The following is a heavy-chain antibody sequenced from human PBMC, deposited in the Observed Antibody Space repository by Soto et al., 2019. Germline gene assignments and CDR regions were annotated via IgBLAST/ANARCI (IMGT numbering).Heavy chain of an antibody. D-gene: IGHD2-15*01. Sequence: QLQLQESGAGLVKPSQTLSLTCAVAGGSISSGGYSWSWILQPPGKGLECIGYIDHSGSTYYNPSLKSRVTISVDRSKNQFSLKLSSVTAADTAVYYCARVFKGGNAPGWFDPWGQGTLVTVSS. CDR3: ARVFKGGNAPGWFDP. V-gene: IGHV4-30-2*01. J-gene: IGHJ5*02. CDR2: IDHSGST. CDR1: GGSISSGGYS.